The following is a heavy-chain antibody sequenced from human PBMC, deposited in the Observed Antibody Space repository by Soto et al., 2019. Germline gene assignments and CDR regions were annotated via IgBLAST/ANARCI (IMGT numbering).Heavy chain of an antibody. Sequence: EVQLVESGGGLVQPGGSLKLSCAASGFIFSGSAIHWVRQASGKGLEWVGRIRSRANNFATSSAASVKGRFTHSRDDSKNTAYLQMNTLKPEDTAVYYCARGQGAAIGDYYYHGMDVWGQGTTVTVSS. CDR3: ARGQGAAIGDYYYHGMDV. D-gene: IGHD2-2*02. CDR1: GFIFSGSA. V-gene: IGHV3-73*02. CDR2: IRSRANNFAT. J-gene: IGHJ6*02.